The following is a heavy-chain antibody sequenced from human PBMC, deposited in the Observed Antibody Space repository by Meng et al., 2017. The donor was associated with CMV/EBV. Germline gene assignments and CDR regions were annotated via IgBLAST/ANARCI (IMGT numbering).Heavy chain of an antibody. CDR1: GYTFTGYY. D-gene: IGHD3-3*01. J-gene: IGHJ6*02. Sequence: ASVKVSCKASGYTFTGYYMHWVRQAPGQGLEWMGWINPNSGGTNYAQKFQGRVTMTRDTSISTAYMELRRLRSDDTAVYYCARVDVTIFGVVIGDGMDVWGQGTTVTVSS. CDR2: INPNSGGT. V-gene: IGHV1-2*02. CDR3: ARVDVTIFGVVIGDGMDV.